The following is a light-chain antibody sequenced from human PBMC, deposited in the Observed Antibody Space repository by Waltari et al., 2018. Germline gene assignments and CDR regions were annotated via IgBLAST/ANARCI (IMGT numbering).Light chain of an antibody. J-gene: IGLJ3*02. V-gene: IGLV1-47*01. CDR3: ATWDDSLRGWV. Sequence: QSVVTQPPSASGTPGQRVTISCSGSSTNIGKNFVYWYQQSPGTAPKLLIYRNNQRPSGVPDRCSGSKSGTSASLAISGLRSEDESDYYCATWDDSLRGWVFGGGTKLTFL. CDR1: STNIGKNF. CDR2: RNN.